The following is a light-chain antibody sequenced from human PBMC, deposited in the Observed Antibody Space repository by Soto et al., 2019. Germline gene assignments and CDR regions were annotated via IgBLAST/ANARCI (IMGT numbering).Light chain of an antibody. CDR3: QQYNSYSKT. V-gene: IGKV1-5*01. CDR1: QSISTW. J-gene: IGKJ1*01. Sequence: DIQMTQSPSSLSASVGDSVTITCRASQSISTWLAWYQQKPGKAPNLLIYDASSLASGVPSRFSGSGSGTEFTLTISSLQPDDFATYYCQQYNSYSKTFGQGTKVDIK. CDR2: DAS.